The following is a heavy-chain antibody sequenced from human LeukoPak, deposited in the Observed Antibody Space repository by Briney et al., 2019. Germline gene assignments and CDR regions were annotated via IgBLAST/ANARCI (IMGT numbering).Heavy chain of an antibody. CDR1: GYTFTSYD. D-gene: IGHD2-2*01. CDR2: MNPNSGNT. CDR3: ARVNIVVVPAAKGRYNWFDP. V-gene: IGHV1-8*01. Sequence: ASVKVSCKASGYTFTSYDINWVRQATGQGLEWMGWMNPNSGNTGYAQKFQGRVTMTRNTSISTAYMELSSLRSEDTAVYYCARVNIVVVPAAKGRYNWFDPWGQGTLVTVSS. J-gene: IGHJ5*02.